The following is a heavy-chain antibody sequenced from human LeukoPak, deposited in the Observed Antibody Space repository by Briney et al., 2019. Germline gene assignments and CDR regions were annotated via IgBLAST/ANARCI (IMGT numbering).Heavy chain of an antibody. CDR2: ISSSSSTI. Sequence: QAGGSLRLSCAASGFTFSSYSMNWVRQAPGKGLEWVSYISSSSSTIYYADSVKGRFTISRDNAKNSLYLQMNSLRAEDTAVYYCVRPHHGGSYYDLDYWGQGTLVTVSS. J-gene: IGHJ4*02. D-gene: IGHD1-26*01. CDR1: GFTFSSYS. CDR3: VRPHHGGSYYDLDY. V-gene: IGHV3-48*04.